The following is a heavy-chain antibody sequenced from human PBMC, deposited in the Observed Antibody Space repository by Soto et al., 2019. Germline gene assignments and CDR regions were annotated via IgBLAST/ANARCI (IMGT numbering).Heavy chain of an antibody. CDR3: AREGSFYCAFDI. D-gene: IGHD3-10*01. Sequence: ASVKVSCTASGYTFTGYYIHWVRQAPGQGPEWVGWINPKSGGTSYAQRFQGRVTITRDTSISAVYMELSGLRSDDTAVYYCAREGSFYCAFDIWGQGTMVTVSS. J-gene: IGHJ3*02. V-gene: IGHV1-2*02. CDR2: INPKSGGT. CDR1: GYTFTGYY.